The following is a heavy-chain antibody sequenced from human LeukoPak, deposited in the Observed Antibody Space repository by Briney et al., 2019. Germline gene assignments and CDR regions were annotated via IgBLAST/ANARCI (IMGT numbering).Heavy chain of an antibody. CDR1: GGSISSYY. Sequence: PSETLSLTCSVSGGSISSYYWSWIRQPPGKGLEWIGYIYYSGSTNYNPSLKSRVTMSVDTSKNQFSLKLTSVTAADTAVYYCARLRPVAGYDAFDIWGHGTMVTVSS. CDR2: IYYSGST. J-gene: IGHJ3*02. V-gene: IGHV4-59*08. D-gene: IGHD6-19*01. CDR3: ARLRPVAGYDAFDI.